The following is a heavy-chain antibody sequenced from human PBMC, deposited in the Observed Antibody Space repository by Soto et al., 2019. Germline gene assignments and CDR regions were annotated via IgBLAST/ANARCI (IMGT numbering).Heavy chain of an antibody. V-gene: IGHV3-21*01. CDR1: GFTFSSYS. J-gene: IGHJ4*02. Sequence: PGGSLRLSCAASGFTFSSYSMNWVRQAPGKGLEWVSSISSSSSYIYYADSVKGRFTISRDNAKNSLYLQMNSLRAEDTAVYYCARLTFSSGWYDYWGQGTPVTVSS. CDR3: ARLTFSSGWYDY. CDR2: ISSSSSYI. D-gene: IGHD6-19*01.